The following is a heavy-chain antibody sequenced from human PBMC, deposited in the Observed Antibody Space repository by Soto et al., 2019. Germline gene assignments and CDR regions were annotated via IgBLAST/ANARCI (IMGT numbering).Heavy chain of an antibody. CDR2: ISGSGGGT. CDR3: TKAVTYYYDTSGYYPYFDY. CDR1: GFTLSSYA. Sequence: GGSLRLSCAASGFTLSSYAMSWVRQAPGKGLEWVSGISGSGGGTYYADSVKGRFTISRDNSKNTLYLQMNSLRADDTAIYYCTKAVTYYYDTSGYYPYFDYWGQGTLVTVSS. J-gene: IGHJ4*02. V-gene: IGHV3-23*01. D-gene: IGHD3-22*01.